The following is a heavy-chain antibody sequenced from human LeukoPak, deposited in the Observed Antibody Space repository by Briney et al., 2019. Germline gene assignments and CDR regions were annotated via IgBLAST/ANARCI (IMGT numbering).Heavy chain of an antibody. Sequence: ASVKVSCKASGGTFSSYAISWVRQAPGQGLEWMGWISASNGNTNYAQNLQGRVTMTTDTSTNTAYMEVRSLRSDDTAVYYCARALYYFYYMDVWGKGTTVIVSS. CDR1: GGTFSSYA. CDR3: ARALYYFYYMDV. V-gene: IGHV1-18*01. CDR2: ISASNGNT. J-gene: IGHJ6*03.